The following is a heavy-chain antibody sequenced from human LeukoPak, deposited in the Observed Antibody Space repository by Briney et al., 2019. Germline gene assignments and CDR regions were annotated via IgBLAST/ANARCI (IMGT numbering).Heavy chain of an antibody. D-gene: IGHD6-19*01. V-gene: IGHV3-23*01. CDR3: AKGPFSGSGWTGEYFQH. J-gene: IGHJ1*01. Sequence: PGGSLRLSCAASGFTFSSYAMTWVRQAPGKGLEWVSSIRGSGDSTYYSDSVKGRFTISRDNSKSTVYLQMNSLRAEDTAVYYCAKGPFSGSGWTGEYFQHWGQGTLVTVSS. CDR1: GFTFSSYA. CDR2: IRGSGDST.